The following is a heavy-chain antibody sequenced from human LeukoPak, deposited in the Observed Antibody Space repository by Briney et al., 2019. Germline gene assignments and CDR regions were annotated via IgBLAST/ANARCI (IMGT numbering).Heavy chain of an antibody. CDR2: IYYSGST. Sequence: PSETLSLTCTVSGGSISSYYWSWIRQPPGKGLEWIGYIYYSGSTNYNPSLKSRVTISVDTSKNQFSLKLSSVTAADTAVYYCARVSGSSGGYLMLAFDSGAQGPLATVPP. CDR1: GGSISSYY. D-gene: IGHD6-19*01. J-gene: IGHJ4*02. CDR3: ARVSGSSGGYLMLAFDS. V-gene: IGHV4-59*01.